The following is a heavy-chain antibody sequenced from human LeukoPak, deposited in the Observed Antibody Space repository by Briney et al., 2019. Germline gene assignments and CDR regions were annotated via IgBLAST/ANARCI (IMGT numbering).Heavy chain of an antibody. Sequence: SETLSLTCAVYGGSFSGYYWSWIRQPPGKGLEWIGEINHSGSTNYNPSLKSRVTISVDTSKNQFSLKLSSVTAADTAVYYCARHWGLFDPWGQGTLVTVSS. CDR1: GGSFSGYY. J-gene: IGHJ5*02. V-gene: IGHV4-34*01. CDR2: INHSGST. CDR3: ARHWGLFDP. D-gene: IGHD3-16*01.